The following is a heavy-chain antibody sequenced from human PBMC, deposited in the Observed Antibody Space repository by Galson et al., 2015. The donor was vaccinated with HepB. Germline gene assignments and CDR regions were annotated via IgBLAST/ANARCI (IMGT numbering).Heavy chain of an antibody. J-gene: IGHJ6*02. CDR3: ARGSYCGGDCNFYYGMDV. D-gene: IGHD2-21*02. CDR1: GGTFSSYA. V-gene: IGHV1-69*04. CDR2: VIPILGIT. Sequence: SCKASGGTFSSYAISWVRQAPGQGFEWMGRVIPILGITTYAQKIQGRVTMTADIATSTAYMELRRLTSDDTAVYYCARGSYCGGDCNFYYGMDVWGPGTTVTVSS.